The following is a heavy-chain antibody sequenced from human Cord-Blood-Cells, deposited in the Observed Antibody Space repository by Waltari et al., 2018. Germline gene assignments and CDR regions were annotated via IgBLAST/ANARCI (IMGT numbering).Heavy chain of an antibody. J-gene: IGHJ1*01. CDR1: GGSISSGGYY. CDR3: ARGNRYSSSSGEYFQH. D-gene: IGHD6-6*01. V-gene: IGHV4-31*03. Sequence: QVQLQESGPGLVKPSQTLSLTCTVSGGSISSGGYYWSWNRQHPGKGLEWIGYIYYSGSTYYNPSLKSRVTISVDTSKNQFSLKLSSVTAADTAVYYCARGNRYSSSSGEYFQHWGQGTLVTVSS. CDR2: IYYSGST.